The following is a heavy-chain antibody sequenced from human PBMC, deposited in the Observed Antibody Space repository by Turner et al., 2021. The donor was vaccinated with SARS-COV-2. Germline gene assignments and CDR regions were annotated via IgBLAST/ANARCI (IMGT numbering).Heavy chain of an antibody. V-gene: IGHV3-30*18. CDR1: GFTFSSYG. CDR2: ISSDGSNK. CDR3: AKCGYQYYHYYYMDV. D-gene: IGHD6-25*01. J-gene: IGHJ6*03. Sequence: QVQLVESGGGVVLPGRSLRLSCAASGFTFSSYGMHWVRQAPGKGLEWMAVISSDGSNKYYADSVKGRFTISRDNSKNTLYLQMSSLRAEDTAVYYCAKCGYQYYHYYYMDVWGKGTTVTVSS.